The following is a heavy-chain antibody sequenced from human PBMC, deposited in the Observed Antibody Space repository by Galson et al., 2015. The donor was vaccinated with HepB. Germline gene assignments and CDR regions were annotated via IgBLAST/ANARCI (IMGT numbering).Heavy chain of an antibody. D-gene: IGHD3-10*01. CDR3: ARDRGASGAFDI. Sequence: SLRLSCAASGFTFSSYAMHWVRQAPGKGLEWVAVISYDGSNKYYADSVKGRFTIFRDNSKNTLYLQMNSLRAEDTAVYYCARDRGASGAFDIWGQGTMVTVSS. J-gene: IGHJ3*02. V-gene: IGHV3-30-3*01. CDR2: ISYDGSNK. CDR1: GFTFSSYA.